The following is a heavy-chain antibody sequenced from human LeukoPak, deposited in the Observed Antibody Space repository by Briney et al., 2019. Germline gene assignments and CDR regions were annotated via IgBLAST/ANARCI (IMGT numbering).Heavy chain of an antibody. CDR3: ARYRSPAAIRMEYFQH. Sequence: PGGSLRLSCAASGFTFSSYAMHWVRQAPGKGLEWVAVISYDGSNKYYADSVKGRFTISRDNSKNTLYLQMNSLRAEDTAVYYYARYRSPAAIRMEYFQHWGQGTLVTVSS. CDR2: ISYDGSNK. V-gene: IGHV3-30*01. J-gene: IGHJ1*01. CDR1: GFTFSSYA. D-gene: IGHD2-2*01.